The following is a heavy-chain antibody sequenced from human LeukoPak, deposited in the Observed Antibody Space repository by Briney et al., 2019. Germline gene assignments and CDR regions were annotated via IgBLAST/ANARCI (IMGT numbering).Heavy chain of an antibody. CDR1: GYSISSGYY. CDR3: ARTYCSGGSCYYLLFDY. CDR2: IYHSGST. Sequence: SETLSLTCTVSGYSISSGYYWGWIRQPPGKGLEWIGSIYHSGSTYYNPSLKSRVTISVDTSKNQFSLKLSSVTAADTAVYYCARTYCSGGSCYYLLFDYWGQGTLVTVSS. D-gene: IGHD2-15*01. J-gene: IGHJ4*02. V-gene: IGHV4-38-2*02.